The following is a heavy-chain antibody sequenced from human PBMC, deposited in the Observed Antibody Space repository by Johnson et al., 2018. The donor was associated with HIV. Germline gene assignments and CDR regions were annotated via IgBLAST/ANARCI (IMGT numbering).Heavy chain of an antibody. CDR2: IKEDVSEK. CDR3: ARRSGYAFDI. CDR1: GFSVSRSY. J-gene: IGHJ3*02. Sequence: VQLVESGGGLVQPGGSLRLSCVTSGFSVSRSYMNWVRQAPGKGLEWVANIKEDVSEKYYVDSVKGRFTISRDNAKNSLSLQMNSLRVEDTAVYYCARRSGYAFDIWGQGTMVTVSS. V-gene: IGHV3-7*03. D-gene: IGHD1-1*01.